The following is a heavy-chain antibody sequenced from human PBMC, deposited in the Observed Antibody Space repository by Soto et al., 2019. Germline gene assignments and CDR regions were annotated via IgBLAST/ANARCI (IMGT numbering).Heavy chain of an antibody. CDR3: TTNYCSGGSCYWGDY. V-gene: IGHV3-15*01. CDR1: GFTFSKAW. Sequence: EVQLVESGGGLVKPGGSLRLSCAASGFTFSKAWMSWVRQAPGKGLEWVGRIKSKTDGGTTDYASPVKGRFTISRDDSKNTLYLQMNSLKTEDTAVYYCTTNYCSGGSCYWGDYWGQGTLVTVSS. D-gene: IGHD2-15*01. J-gene: IGHJ4*02. CDR2: IKSKTDGGTT.